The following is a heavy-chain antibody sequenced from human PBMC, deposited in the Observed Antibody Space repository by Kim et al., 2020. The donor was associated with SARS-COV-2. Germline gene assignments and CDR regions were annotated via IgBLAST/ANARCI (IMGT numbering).Heavy chain of an antibody. J-gene: IGHJ4*01. Sequence: GGSLRLSCAASGFTFSSYAMHWVRQAPGKGLEWVAVISYDGSNKYYADSVKGRFTISRDNSKNTLYLQMNSLRAEDTAVYYCARDGDTAMVRGYYFDYWG. CDR2: ISYDGSNK. CDR1: GFTFSSYA. CDR3: ARDGDTAMVRGYYFDY. V-gene: IGHV3-30-3*01. D-gene: IGHD5-18*01.